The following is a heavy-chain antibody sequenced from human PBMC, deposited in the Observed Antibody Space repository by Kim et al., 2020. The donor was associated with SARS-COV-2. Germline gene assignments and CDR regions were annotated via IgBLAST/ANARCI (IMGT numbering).Heavy chain of an antibody. CDR2: YI. Sequence: YIYYADSVKGRFTISRDNAKNSLYLQMNSLRAEDTAVYYCAREADEKPDYWGQGTLVTVSS. V-gene: IGHV3-21*01. J-gene: IGHJ4*02. CDR3: AREADEKPDY.